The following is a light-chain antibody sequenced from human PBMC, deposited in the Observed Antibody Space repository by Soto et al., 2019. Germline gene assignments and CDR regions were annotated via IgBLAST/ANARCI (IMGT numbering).Light chain of an antibody. Sequence: DIQMTQSRSSLSASVGDRVTITCRASQSISSYLNWYQQKPGKAPKLLIYAASSLQSGVPSRFSGSGSGTDFTLTISSLQPEDFATYYCQQSYSTPPTFGQGTRLEI. CDR1: QSISSY. CDR2: AAS. CDR3: QQSYSTPPT. J-gene: IGKJ5*01. V-gene: IGKV1-39*01.